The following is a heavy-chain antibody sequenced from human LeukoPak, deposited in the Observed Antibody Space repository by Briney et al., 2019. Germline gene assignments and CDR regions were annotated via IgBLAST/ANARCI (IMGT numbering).Heavy chain of an antibody. V-gene: IGHV3-30*04. CDR2: ISYDGSNK. CDR3: AKVGLSTSVRGVITPEVPDY. Sequence: GRSLRLSCAASGFTFSSYAMHWVRQAPGKGLEWVAVISYDGSNKYYADSVKGRFTISRDNSKNTLYLQMNSLRAEDTAVYYCAKVGLSTSVRGVITPEVPDYWGQGTLVTVSS. CDR1: GFTFSSYA. D-gene: IGHD3-10*02. J-gene: IGHJ4*02.